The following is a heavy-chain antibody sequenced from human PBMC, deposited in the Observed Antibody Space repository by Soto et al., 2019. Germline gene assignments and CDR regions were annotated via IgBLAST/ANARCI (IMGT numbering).Heavy chain of an antibody. D-gene: IGHD3-3*01. CDR3: ARDHYVLRFLEWLPDYYYYYGMDV. CDR2: IWYDGSNK. Sequence: VQLVESGGGVVQPGRSLRLSCAASGFTFSSYGMHWVRQAPGKGLEWVAVIWYDGSNKYYADSVKGRFTISRDNSKNTLYLQMNSLRAEDTAVYYCARDHYVLRFLEWLPDYYYYYGMDVWGQGTTVTVSS. CDR1: GFTFSSYG. V-gene: IGHV3-33*01. J-gene: IGHJ6*02.